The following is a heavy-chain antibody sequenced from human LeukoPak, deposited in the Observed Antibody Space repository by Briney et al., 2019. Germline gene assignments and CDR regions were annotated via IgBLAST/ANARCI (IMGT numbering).Heavy chain of an antibody. CDR2: TYYSGNT. Sequence: SETLSLTCTVSGDSISTSNSYWGWIRQPPGKGLEWIGSTYYSGNTYYNASLKSRVTISVDTSKNQFSLKLSSVTAADTAVYYCARQIDGHGSGYYANDYWGQGTLVTVSS. CDR3: ARQIDGHGSGYYANDY. J-gene: IGHJ4*02. D-gene: IGHD3-22*01. V-gene: IGHV4-39*01. CDR1: GDSISTSNSY.